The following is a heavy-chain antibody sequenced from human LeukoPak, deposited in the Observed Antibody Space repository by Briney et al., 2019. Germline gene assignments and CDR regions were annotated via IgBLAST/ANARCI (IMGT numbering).Heavy chain of an antibody. CDR3: VGWQQLAAY. Sequence: GGSLRLSCAASGFTFSSSWMSWVRQAPGEGLEWVAHIKPDGSAEYYVDSVKGRFTISRDNARNSLYLQMNSLRAEDTALHYCVGWQQLAAYWGQGALVIVSS. CDR2: IKPDGSAE. CDR1: GFTFSSSW. V-gene: IGHV3-7*01. D-gene: IGHD6-13*01. J-gene: IGHJ4*02.